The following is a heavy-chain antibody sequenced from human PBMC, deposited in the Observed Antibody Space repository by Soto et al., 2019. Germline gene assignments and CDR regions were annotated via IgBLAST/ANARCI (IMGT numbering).Heavy chain of an antibody. CDR2: ISYDGSNK. J-gene: IGHJ3*02. D-gene: IGHD6-19*01. V-gene: IGHV3-30-3*01. CDR1: GFTFSSYA. CDR3: AREGGQQWLVLGDAFDI. Sequence: PGGSLRLSCAASGFTFSSYAMHWVRQAPGKGLEWVAVISYDGSNKYYADSVKGRFTISRDNSKNTLYLQMNSLRAEDTAVYYCAREGGQQWLVLGDAFDIWGQGTMVTVSS.